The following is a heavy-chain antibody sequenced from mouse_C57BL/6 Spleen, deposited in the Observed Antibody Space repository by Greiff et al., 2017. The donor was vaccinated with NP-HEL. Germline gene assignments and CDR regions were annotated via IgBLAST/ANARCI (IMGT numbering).Heavy chain of an antibody. V-gene: IGHV1-66*01. CDR1: VYSFTSYY. CDR2: IYPGSGNT. CDR3: ARMGRGVYAMDY. D-gene: IGHD4-1*01. J-gene: IGHJ4*01. Sequence: QVQLKPSVPALVTPGASVTISCTASVYSFTSYYIHWVTPRPGQGLAWIGWIYPGSGNTTYNEKFKGKATLTADTSSSTAYMQLSSLTSEDSAVYYCARMGRGVYAMDYWGQGTSVTVSS.